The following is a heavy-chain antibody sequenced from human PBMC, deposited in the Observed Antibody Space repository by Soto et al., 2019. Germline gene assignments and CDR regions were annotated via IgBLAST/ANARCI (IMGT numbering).Heavy chain of an antibody. CDR2: ISSSSSYT. CDR3: ARDLSSSSTNYFDS. J-gene: IGHJ4*02. V-gene: IGHV3-11*06. Sequence: KAGGSLRLSCAASGFTFSDYYMSWIRQAPGKGLEWLSYISSSSSYTNYADSVKGRFTISRDNAKNSLFLQMNSLRADDTAMYYCARDLSSSSTNYFDSWGQGTLVTVSS. CDR1: GFTFSDYY.